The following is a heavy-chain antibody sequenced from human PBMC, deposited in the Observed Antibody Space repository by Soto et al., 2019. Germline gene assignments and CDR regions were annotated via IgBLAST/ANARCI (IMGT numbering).Heavy chain of an antibody. Sequence: HPGGSLRLSCVASGFTVSNYYMSWVRQAPGRGLQWVSVIYTAGPTYYADSVKGRFTISRDESKNTLYFQMDNLRAEDTATYYCARGKSRASYNPLGYRGTGTPATASS. CDR3: ARGKSRASYNPLGY. V-gene: IGHV3-53*01. CDR2: IYTAGPT. D-gene: IGHD1-1*01. CDR1: GFTVSNYY. J-gene: IGHJ4*02.